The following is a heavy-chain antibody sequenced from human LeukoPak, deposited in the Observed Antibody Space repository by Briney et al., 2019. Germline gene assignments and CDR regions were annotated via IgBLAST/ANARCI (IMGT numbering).Heavy chain of an antibody. CDR3: AIIGRYYDSSGYFRTDY. CDR1: GYTFTSYD. Sequence: ASVKVSCKASGYTFTSYDINWVRQATGQGLEWMGWMNPNSGNTGYAQKFQGRVTMTRDTSISTAYMELSSLRSEDTAVYYCAIIGRYYDSSGYFRTDYWGQGTLVTVSS. D-gene: IGHD3-22*01. CDR2: MNPNSGNT. J-gene: IGHJ4*02. V-gene: IGHV1-8*01.